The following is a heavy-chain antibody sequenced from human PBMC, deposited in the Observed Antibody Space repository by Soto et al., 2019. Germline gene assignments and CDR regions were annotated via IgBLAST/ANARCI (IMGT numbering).Heavy chain of an antibody. V-gene: IGHV1-18*01. Sequence: ASVKVSCKASGYTFTSYGISWVRQAPGQGLEWMGWISAYNGNTNYAQKLQSRVTMTTDTSTSTAYMELRSLRSDDTAVYYCARNLVGDYYGSGSYYIGVTDYWGQGTLVTVSS. J-gene: IGHJ4*02. CDR2: ISAYNGNT. CDR1: GYTFTSYG. D-gene: IGHD3-10*01. CDR3: ARNLVGDYYGSGSYYIGVTDY.